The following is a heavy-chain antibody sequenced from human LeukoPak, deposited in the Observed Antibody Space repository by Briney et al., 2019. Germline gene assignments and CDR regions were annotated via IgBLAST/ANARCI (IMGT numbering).Heavy chain of an antibody. V-gene: IGHV3-7*01. Sequence: PGGSLRLSCAASGFTFSDYAMSWVRQAPEKGLEWVANIKQDGSEKYYVDSVKGRFTISRDNAKNSLYLQMNSLRAEDTAVYYCARDPYGIDYWGQGTLVTVSS. CDR2: IKQDGSEK. CDR3: ARDPYGIDY. D-gene: IGHD1-26*01. J-gene: IGHJ4*02. CDR1: GFTFSDYA.